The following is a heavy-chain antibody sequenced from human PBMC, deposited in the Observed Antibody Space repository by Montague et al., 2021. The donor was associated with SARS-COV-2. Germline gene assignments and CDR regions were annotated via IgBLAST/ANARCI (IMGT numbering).Heavy chain of an antibody. D-gene: IGHD3-10*02. CDR2: ITYDGSNK. V-gene: IGHV3-30*04. CDR3: ARERVPSDYVDGFDL. Sequence: SLRLSCAASKFIFSSFAIHWVRQAPGKGLEWVAVITYDGSNKYYADSVKGRFTISRDNSKNTLYLRMNSLTPEDTAVYYCARERVPSDYVDGFDLWGQGTSVTVSS. J-gene: IGHJ3*01. CDR1: KFIFSSFA.